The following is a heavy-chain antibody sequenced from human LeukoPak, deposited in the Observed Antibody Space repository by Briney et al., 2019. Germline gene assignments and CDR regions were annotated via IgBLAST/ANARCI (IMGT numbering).Heavy chain of an antibody. CDR1: GYTFTGYY. V-gene: IGHV1-2*06. CDR3: ARGRSTHDY. J-gene: IGHJ4*02. Sequence: GASVKVSCKASGYTFTGYYMHWVRQAPEQGLEWMGRINPNSGGTNYTQKFQGRVTMTRDTSISTVYMELSRLRSDDTAVYYCARGRSTHDYWGQGTLVTVSS. D-gene: IGHD2-15*01. CDR2: INPNSGGT.